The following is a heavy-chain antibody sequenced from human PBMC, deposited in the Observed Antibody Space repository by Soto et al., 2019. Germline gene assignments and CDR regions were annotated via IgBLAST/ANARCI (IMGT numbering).Heavy chain of an antibody. CDR3: ARDPGYKGKAAWFDP. CDR2: INPNSGGT. Sequence: QVQLVQSGAEVKKPGASVKVSCKASGYTFTGYYMHWVRQAPGQGLEWMGWINPNSGGTNYAQKFQGRVTMTRDTSISTAYMELSRLRSDDTAVYYCARDPGYKGKAAWFDPWGQGTLVTVSS. CDR1: GYTFTGYY. V-gene: IGHV1-2*02. J-gene: IGHJ5*02. D-gene: IGHD1-20*01.